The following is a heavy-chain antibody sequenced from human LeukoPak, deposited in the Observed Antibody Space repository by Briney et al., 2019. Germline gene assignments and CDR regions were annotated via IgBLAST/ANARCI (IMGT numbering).Heavy chain of an antibody. CDR2: ISAYNGNT. Sequence: ASVKVSCKASGYTFTSYGISWVRQAPGQGLGWMGWISAYNGNTNYAQKLQGRVTMTTDTSTSTAYMELRSLRSDDTAVYYCARDRYYYDSSGYYSIFDYWGQGTLVTVSS. CDR3: ARDRYYYDSSGYYSIFDY. D-gene: IGHD3-22*01. CDR1: GYTFTSYG. V-gene: IGHV1-18*01. J-gene: IGHJ4*02.